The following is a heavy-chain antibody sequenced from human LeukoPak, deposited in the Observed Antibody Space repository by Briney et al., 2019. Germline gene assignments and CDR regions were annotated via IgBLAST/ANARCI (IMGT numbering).Heavy chain of an antibody. CDR3: ARHFERAYYYYYGMDV. CDR2: IYSSGST. D-gene: IGHD3-9*01. CDR1: GGSISSSYYY. J-gene: IGHJ6*02. Sequence: PSETLSLTCTVSGGSISSSYYYWGWIRQPPGKGLEWIGGIYSSGSTYYNPSLKGRVTISVDTSKNQFSLKLSSVTAADTAVYYCARHFERAYYYYYGMDVWGQGTTVTVSS. V-gene: IGHV4-39*01.